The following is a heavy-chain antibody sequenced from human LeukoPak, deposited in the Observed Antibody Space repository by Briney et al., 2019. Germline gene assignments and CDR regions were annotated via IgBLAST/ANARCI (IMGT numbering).Heavy chain of an antibody. CDR1: GFTFNSYS. CDR2: ISSSSSSI. CDR3: ARVSGVSPGGAFDI. J-gene: IGHJ3*02. V-gene: IGHV3-21*01. D-gene: IGHD2-15*01. Sequence: GGPLRLSCAASGFTFNSYSMNWVRQAPGKGLKWVSFISSSSSSIYYEDSVKGRFTISRDNAKNSLYLQMNSLRAEDTAVYYCARVSGVSPGGAFDIWGQGTMVTVSS.